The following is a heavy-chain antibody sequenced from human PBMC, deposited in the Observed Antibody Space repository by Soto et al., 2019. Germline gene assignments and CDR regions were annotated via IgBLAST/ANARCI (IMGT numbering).Heavy chain of an antibody. CDR2: IWYDGSNK. V-gene: IGHV3-33*01. Sequence: RSLRLSGAASGFTFSSYRMHWVRQTQGKGLEWVAVIWYDGSNKYYADSVKGRFTISRDNSKNTLYLQMNSLRAEDTAVYYCVSDLRGDRYEDLHWFEPLGKGTLVTVSS. CDR1: GFTFSSYR. J-gene: IGHJ5*02. D-gene: IGHD2-15*01. CDR3: VSDLRGDRYEDLHWFEP.